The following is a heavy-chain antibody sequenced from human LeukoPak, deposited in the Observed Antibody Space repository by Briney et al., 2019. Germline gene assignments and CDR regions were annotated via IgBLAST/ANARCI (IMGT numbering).Heavy chain of an antibody. J-gene: IGHJ6*03. D-gene: IGHD6-19*01. CDR1: GGSISSYY. CDR3: ARHGVAVAGSSLYYYMDV. CDR2: IYYSGST. Sequence: SETLSLTCTVSGGSISSYYWSWIRQPPGKGLEWIAYIYYSGSTNYNPSLKSRVTISVDTSKNQLSLKLGSVTAADTAVYYCARHGVAVAGSSLYYYMDVWGKGTTVTVSS. V-gene: IGHV4-59*08.